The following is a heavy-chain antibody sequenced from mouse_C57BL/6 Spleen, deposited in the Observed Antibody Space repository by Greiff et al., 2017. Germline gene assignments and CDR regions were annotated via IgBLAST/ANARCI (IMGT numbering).Heavy chain of an antibody. CDR2: IYPRSGNT. J-gene: IGHJ3*01. Sequence: VQLQQSGAELARPGASVKLSCKASGYTFTSYGISWVKQRTGQGLEWIGEIYPRSGNTYYNEKFKGKATLTADKSSSTAYMELRSLTSEDSAVYFCAIDGYYVAYWGQGTLVTVSA. V-gene: IGHV1-81*01. D-gene: IGHD2-3*01. CDR1: GYTFTSYG. CDR3: AIDGYYVAY.